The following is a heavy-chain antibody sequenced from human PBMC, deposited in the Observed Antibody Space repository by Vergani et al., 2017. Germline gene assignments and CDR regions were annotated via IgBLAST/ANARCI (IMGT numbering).Heavy chain of an antibody. Sequence: QVQLVESGGGVVQPGRSLRLSCAASGFTFNQYGMHWIRQAPGKGLEWISYISGSGHTKYYADSVKGRFAISRDNAKNSLYLQMNNLRVEDTAVYYCARDLLPGTLLLLAYWGQGTLISVSS. CDR2: ISGSGHTK. CDR1: GFTFNQYG. J-gene: IGHJ4*02. CDR3: ARDLLPGTLLLLAY. D-gene: IGHD1-7*01. V-gene: IGHV3-11*04.